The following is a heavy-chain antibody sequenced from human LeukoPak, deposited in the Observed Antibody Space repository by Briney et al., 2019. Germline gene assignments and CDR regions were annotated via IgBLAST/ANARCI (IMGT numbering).Heavy chain of an antibody. CDR1: GYTFTSYY. J-gene: IGHJ3*02. D-gene: IGHD1-26*01. V-gene: IGHV1-69*04. CDR2: IIPILGIA. CDR3: ARDLRERAFDI. Sequence: GASVKVSCKASGYTFTSYYMHWVRQAPGQGLEWMGRIIPILGIANYAQKFQGRVTITADKSTSTAYMELSSLRSEDTAVYYCARDLRERAFDIWGQGTMVTVSS.